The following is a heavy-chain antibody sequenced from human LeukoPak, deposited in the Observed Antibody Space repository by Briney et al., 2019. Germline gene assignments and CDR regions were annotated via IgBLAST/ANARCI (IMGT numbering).Heavy chain of an antibody. D-gene: IGHD6-13*01. CDR2: IYWDGDK. Sequence: VSGPTLVKPTQTLTLTCTFSGFSLNTDGMAVGWVRHPPGKALEWLSLIYWDGDKRYSPYLGSRLTVTRDHSENKVVLTVTDVQPVDTATYFCAPQYTSSWWANFDFWGQGALVTVSS. CDR3: APQYTSSWWANFDF. CDR1: GFSLNTDGMA. V-gene: IGHV2-5*02. J-gene: IGHJ4*02.